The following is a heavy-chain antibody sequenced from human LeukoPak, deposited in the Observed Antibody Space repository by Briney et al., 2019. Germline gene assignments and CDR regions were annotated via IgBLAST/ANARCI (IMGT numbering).Heavy chain of an antibody. CDR3: ARLQWLGQNTIDY. V-gene: IGHV1-2*02. CDR1: GYTFTGYY. CDR2: INPNNGGT. D-gene: IGHD6-19*01. Sequence: ASVKVSCKASGYTFTGYYLHWVRQVPGQGLEWLGWINPNNGGTNYAQKFQGRVTMTRDTSISTAYMELSRLRSDDTAVYYCARLQWLGQNTIDYWGQGTLVTVSS. J-gene: IGHJ4*02.